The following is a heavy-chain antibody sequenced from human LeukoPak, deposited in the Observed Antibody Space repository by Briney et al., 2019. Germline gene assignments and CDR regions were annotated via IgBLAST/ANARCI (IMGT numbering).Heavy chain of an antibody. CDR3: ALGSGGSSGYPDAFDI. D-gene: IGHD3-22*01. CDR2: IIPIFGTA. V-gene: IGHV1-69*06. J-gene: IGHJ3*02. Sequence: SVKVSCKASGGPFSSYAISWVRPAPGQGLEWMGGIIPIFGTANYAQKFQGRVTITADKSTSTAYMELSSLRSEDTAVYYCALGSGGSSGYPDAFDIWGQGTMVTVSS. CDR1: GGPFSSYA.